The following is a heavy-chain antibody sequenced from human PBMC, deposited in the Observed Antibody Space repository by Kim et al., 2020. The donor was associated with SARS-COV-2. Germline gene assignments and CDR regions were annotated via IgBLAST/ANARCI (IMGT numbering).Heavy chain of an antibody. Sequence: GGSLRLSCAASGFTFSSYSMNWVRQAPGKGLEWVSSISSSSSYIYYADSVKGRFTISRDNAKNSLYLQMNSLRAEDTAVYYCAREGEDIVVVPAAMNPRYYYYGMDVWGQGTTVTVSS. J-gene: IGHJ6*02. D-gene: IGHD2-2*01. CDR2: ISSSSSYI. CDR1: GFTFSSYS. CDR3: AREGEDIVVVPAAMNPRYYYYGMDV. V-gene: IGHV3-21*01.